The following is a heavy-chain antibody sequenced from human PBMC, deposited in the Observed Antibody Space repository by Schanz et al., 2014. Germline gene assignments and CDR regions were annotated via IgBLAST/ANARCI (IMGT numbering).Heavy chain of an antibody. V-gene: IGHV3-23*04. J-gene: IGHJ4*02. CDR3: AKDPSYGSDWVKYLDH. CDR1: GFTFSNCD. Sequence: EVQLVESGGGLVQPGGSQRLSCAVSGFTFSNCDMTWVRQAPGKGLEWVAIIDGRGITTFYADSVKGRFTISRDNAKNTVYLQMNSLRDDDTAVYYCAKDPSYGSDWVKYLDHWGQGTLVTVSS. CDR2: IDGRGITT. D-gene: IGHD1-26*01.